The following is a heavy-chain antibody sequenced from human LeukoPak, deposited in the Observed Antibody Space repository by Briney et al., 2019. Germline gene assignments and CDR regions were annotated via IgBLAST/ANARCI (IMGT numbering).Heavy chain of an antibody. CDR2: INHSGST. CDR1: GGSFSGYY. D-gene: IGHD1-20*01. V-gene: IGHV4-34*01. J-gene: IGHJ5*02. CDR3: ARGPPNWNEVWFDP. Sequence: SETLSLTCAVYGGSFSGYYWSWIRQPPGKGLEWIGEINHSGSTNYNPSLKSRVTMSVDTSKNQFSLKLSSVTAADTAVYYCARGPPNWNEVWFDPWGQGTLVTVSS.